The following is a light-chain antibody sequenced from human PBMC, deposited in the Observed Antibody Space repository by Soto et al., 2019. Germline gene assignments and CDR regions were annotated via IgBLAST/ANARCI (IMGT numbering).Light chain of an antibody. CDR1: SSDVGGYIY. J-gene: IGLJ1*01. Sequence: HSARTQPASVSGYAGGSITIAETGTSSDVGGYIYVSWHQQHPGKAPKLMIYDVTSRPSGVPDRFSGSKSGTSASLAITGLQAEDEADYYCQSYDSSLSGEVFGTGTKVTVL. CDR3: QSYDSSLSGEV. V-gene: IGLV2-14*01. CDR2: DVT.